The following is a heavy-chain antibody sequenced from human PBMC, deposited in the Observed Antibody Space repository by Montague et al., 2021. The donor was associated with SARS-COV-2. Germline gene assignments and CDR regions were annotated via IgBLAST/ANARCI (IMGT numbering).Heavy chain of an antibody. CDR3: ARDRPRSYYYGSGTYTWGGYGMDV. J-gene: IGHJ6*02. CDR2: IHSTAST. Sequence: SETLSLTCTGACQSFRSTYSHIVRPHAGTPLACAARIHSTASTNYNPSLKSRVTMSVDTSKNQFSLKLSSVTAADTALYYCARDRPRSYYYGSGTYTWGGYGMDVWGQGTTVTVSS. V-gene: IGHV4-4*07. D-gene: IGHD3-10*01. CDR1: CQSFRSTY.